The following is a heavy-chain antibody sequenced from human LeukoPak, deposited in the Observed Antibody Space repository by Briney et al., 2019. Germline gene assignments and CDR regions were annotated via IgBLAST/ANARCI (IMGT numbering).Heavy chain of an antibody. CDR1: GGTFSSYA. J-gene: IGHJ4*01. V-gene: IGHV1-69*13. Sequence: SVKVSCKASGGTFSSYAISWVRQAPGQGLEWMGGIIPIFGTANYAQKFQGRVTITADESTSTAYMELSSLRSEDTAVYYVAKPVVPNGDYEVVDYGGQEPWSPSPQ. D-gene: IGHD4-17*01. CDR3: AKPVVPNGDYEVVDY. CDR2: IIPIFGTA.